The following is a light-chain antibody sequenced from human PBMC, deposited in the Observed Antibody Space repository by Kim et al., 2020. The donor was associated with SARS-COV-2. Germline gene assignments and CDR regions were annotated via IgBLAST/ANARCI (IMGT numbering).Light chain of an antibody. Sequence: IVMTQSPATLSVSPGERATLSCRASQSVSRDLAWYQHKPGQAPRLLIYGASIRATGIPARFSGSGSGTEFTLTISSLQPEDFALYYCQQYNNWPPYTFGQGTKLEIK. CDR3: QQYNNWPPYT. V-gene: IGKV3-15*01. CDR1: QSVSRD. CDR2: GAS. J-gene: IGKJ2*01.